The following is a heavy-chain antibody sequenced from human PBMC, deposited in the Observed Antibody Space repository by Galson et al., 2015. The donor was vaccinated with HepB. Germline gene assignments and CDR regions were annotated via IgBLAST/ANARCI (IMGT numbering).Heavy chain of an antibody. CDR2: INTDGSST. Sequence: SLRLSCAASGFTFRNYWMHWVRQDPEKGLVWVSRINTDGSSTTYADSVKGRFTISRDNAKNTLYLQMNSLRAEDTAVYYCARSRVERAVAGTFDSWGQGTLVTVSS. CDR1: GFTFRNYW. CDR3: ARSRVERAVAGTFDS. D-gene: IGHD6-19*01. V-gene: IGHV3-74*01. J-gene: IGHJ4*02.